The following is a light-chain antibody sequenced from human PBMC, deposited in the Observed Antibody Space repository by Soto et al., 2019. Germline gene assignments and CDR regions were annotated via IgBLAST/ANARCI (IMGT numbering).Light chain of an antibody. Sequence: QSVLTQPPSVSGTPGQRVTISCSGSSSNIGSGTVNWYQQLPGTAPKLLIYNNNQWPSGVPDRFSGSKSGTSGSLAISGLQSEDEADYYCASWDDSLNGLYVFGTGIKVTVL. CDR3: ASWDDSLNGLYV. V-gene: IGLV1-44*01. CDR1: SSNIGSGT. J-gene: IGLJ1*01. CDR2: NNN.